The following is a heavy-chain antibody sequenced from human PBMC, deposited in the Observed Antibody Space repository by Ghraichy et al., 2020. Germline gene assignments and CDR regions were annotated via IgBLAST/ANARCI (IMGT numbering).Heavy chain of an antibody. CDR2: LYADGTT. CDR3: AGKQTGLDY. J-gene: IGHJ4*02. V-gene: IGHV3-53*01. Sequence: GGSLRLSCAASQFFVGDNYMTWVRQAAGKGLEWVSHLYADGTTVYADSVRGRFTISRDNSKNTLFLHMNSLRVEDTALYYCAGKQTGLDYWGQGILVTVSS. CDR1: QFFVGDNY.